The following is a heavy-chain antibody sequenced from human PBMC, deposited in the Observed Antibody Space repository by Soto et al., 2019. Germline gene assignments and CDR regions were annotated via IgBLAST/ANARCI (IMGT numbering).Heavy chain of an antibody. D-gene: IGHD6-13*01. CDR1: GFTFSAYY. CDR2: INPNSGGT. V-gene: IGHV1-2*02. J-gene: IGHJ6*02. Sequence: ASVKVSCKASGFTFSAYYIYWVRQAPGQGLEWIGWINPNSGGTNNAQKFQGRVTMTRDTSTSTVYMELSALIPDDTAVYYCARSLLDEYSSSWRSAYYGMDVWGQGPTVTVSS. CDR3: ARSLLDEYSSSWRSAYYGMDV.